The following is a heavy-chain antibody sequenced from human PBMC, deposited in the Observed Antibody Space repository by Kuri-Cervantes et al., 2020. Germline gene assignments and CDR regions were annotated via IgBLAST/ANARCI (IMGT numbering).Heavy chain of an antibody. J-gene: IGHJ6*03. V-gene: IGHV1-2*04. CDR3: AREVVAHYYYYYYMDV. D-gene: IGHD2-15*01. CDR2: INPNSGGT. CDR1: GYTFTGYY. Sequence: ASVKVSCKASGYTFTGYYMHWVRQAPGQGLEWMGWINPNSGGTNYAQKFQGWVTMTRDTSISTADMELRSLRSDDTAVYYCAREVVAHYYYYYYMDVWGKGTTITVSS.